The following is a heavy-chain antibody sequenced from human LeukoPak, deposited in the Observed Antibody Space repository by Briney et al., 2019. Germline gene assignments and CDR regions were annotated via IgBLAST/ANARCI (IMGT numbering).Heavy chain of an antibody. V-gene: IGHV3-74*01. Sequence: TGGSLRLSCAASGFTFSSYWMRWVRQAPGKGLVWVSRINSDGSSTSYADSVKGRFTISRDNAKNTLYLQMNSLRAEDTAVYYCARGSRGYSYGNGPAWGQGTLVTVSS. CDR2: INSDGSST. D-gene: IGHD5-18*01. J-gene: IGHJ4*02. CDR1: GFTFSSYW. CDR3: ARGSRGYSYGNGPA.